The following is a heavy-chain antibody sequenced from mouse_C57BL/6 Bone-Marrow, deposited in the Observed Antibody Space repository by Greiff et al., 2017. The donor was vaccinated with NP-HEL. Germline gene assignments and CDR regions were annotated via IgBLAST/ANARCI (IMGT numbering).Heavy chain of an antibody. CDR1: GFSLTSYG. V-gene: IGHV2-2*01. D-gene: IGHD3-3*01. CDR2: IWSVGST. Sequence: VQLQQSGPGLVQPSQSLSITCTVSGFSLTSYGVHWVRQSPGKGLEWLGVIWSVGSTDYNAAFISRLSISQDNSKSQVFFKMNSLQADDTAIYYCARRGELRSYWYFDVWGTGTTVTVSS. J-gene: IGHJ1*03. CDR3: ARRGELRSYWYFDV.